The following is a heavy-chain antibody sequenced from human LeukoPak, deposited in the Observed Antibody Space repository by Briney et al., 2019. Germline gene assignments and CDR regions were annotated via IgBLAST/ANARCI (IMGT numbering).Heavy chain of an antibody. J-gene: IGHJ4*02. D-gene: IGHD3-22*01. Sequence: GGSLRLSCAASGFTFSSYAMSWVRQAPGKGLEWVSGISGSGDNTYYVDSVKGRFTISRDNSKNTLYVQVNSLGTEDTAAYYCAKGSYYDSSGSFYFDYWGQRTLVTVSS. V-gene: IGHV3-23*01. CDR1: GFTFSSYA. CDR3: AKGSYYDSSGSFYFDY. CDR2: ISGSGDNT.